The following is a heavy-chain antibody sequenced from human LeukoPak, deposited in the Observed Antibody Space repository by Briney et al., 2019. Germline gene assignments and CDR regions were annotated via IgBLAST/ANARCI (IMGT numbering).Heavy chain of an antibody. J-gene: IGHJ6*03. Sequence: SVKVSCKASGGTFSSYAISWVRQAPGQGLEWMGGIIPIFGTANYAQKFQGRVTITADESTSTAYMELSSLRSEDTAVYYCARDRGGTTVKSYYYYYMDVWGKGTTVTVSS. CDR1: GGTFSSYA. V-gene: IGHV1-69*01. CDR2: IIPIFGTA. D-gene: IGHD4-17*01. CDR3: ARDRGGTTVKSYYYYYMDV.